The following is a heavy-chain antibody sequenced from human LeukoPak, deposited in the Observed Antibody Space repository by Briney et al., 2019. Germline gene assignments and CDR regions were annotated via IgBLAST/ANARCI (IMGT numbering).Heavy chain of an antibody. CDR1: GYTFTNYW. Sequence: GESLKISCKASGYTFTNYWIGWVRQMPGKGLEWMGIIYPDDSDTKYSPSFQGQVTISVDESISTAYLQWSSLKASDTAIYYCARHEVGGDSSSGYEYYHYMDVWGKGTAVTVSS. V-gene: IGHV5-51*01. CDR3: ARHEVGGDSSSGYEYYHYMDV. J-gene: IGHJ6*03. CDR2: IYPDDSDT. D-gene: IGHD3-3*01.